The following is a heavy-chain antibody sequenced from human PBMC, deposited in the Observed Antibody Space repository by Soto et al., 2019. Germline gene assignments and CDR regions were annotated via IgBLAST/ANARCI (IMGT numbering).Heavy chain of an antibody. Sequence: SETLSLTSAVYGGSFSGYYWTWVLQPPGQGLEWIGEIYRTGSTNYNPSLKSRVTISLDKSENQFSLKVTSLTAADTAVYYCASRDPGTSVDYWGQGTLVTVSS. CDR1: GGSFSGYY. CDR2: IYRTGST. J-gene: IGHJ4*02. CDR3: ASRDPGTSVDY. D-gene: IGHD1-7*01. V-gene: IGHV4-34*01.